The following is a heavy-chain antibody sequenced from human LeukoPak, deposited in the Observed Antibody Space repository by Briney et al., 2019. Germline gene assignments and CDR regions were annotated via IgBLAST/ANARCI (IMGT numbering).Heavy chain of an antibody. Sequence: SESLSLTCTFSVXSISTYYWSWIRQPPGGGQEWIGYISNSGSTNFNTSLTSRVTLSVDTSKNKLSLKLNSVTAADTAVYYCVRLQPSTGEWAFDIWGQGTIVSVSS. CDR3: VRLQPSTGEWAFDI. CDR2: ISNSGST. J-gene: IGHJ3*02. CDR1: VXSISTYY. V-gene: IGHV4-59*01. D-gene: IGHD1-1*01.